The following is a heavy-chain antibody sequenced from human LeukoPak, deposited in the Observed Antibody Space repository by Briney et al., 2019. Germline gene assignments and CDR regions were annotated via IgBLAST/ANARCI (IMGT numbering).Heavy chain of an antibody. CDR1: GFTFSSHW. Sequence: GGSLRLSCAASGFTFSSHWMSWVRQAPGKGLEWVANIKQDGSEKYYVDSVKGRFTISRDNAKNSLFLQMNSLRAEDTAVYYCASHLIGDSNGYYLGSYEPWGQGTLVTVSS. J-gene: IGHJ5*02. CDR3: ASHLIGDSNGYYLGSYEP. CDR2: IKQDGSEK. D-gene: IGHD3-22*01. V-gene: IGHV3-7*05.